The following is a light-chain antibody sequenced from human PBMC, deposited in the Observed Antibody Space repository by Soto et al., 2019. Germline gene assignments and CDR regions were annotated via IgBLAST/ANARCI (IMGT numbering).Light chain of an antibody. V-gene: IGLV2-14*01. CDR1: SSDVGPYNY. Sequence: QSVLTQPASVSGSPGQSITISCTGTSSDVGPYNYVSWYQQHPGKAPKVMIYEVSNRPSGVSNRFSGSKSGNTASLTISGLQYEDEADYYCSSSTTRSTVVVVGGTKLTVL. CDR2: EVS. CDR3: SSSTTRSTVV. J-gene: IGLJ2*01.